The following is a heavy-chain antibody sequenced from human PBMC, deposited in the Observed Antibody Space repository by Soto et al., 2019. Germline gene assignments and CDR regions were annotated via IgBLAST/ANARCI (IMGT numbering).Heavy chain of an antibody. CDR2: IYYSGST. J-gene: IGHJ4*02. V-gene: IGHV4-59*01. Sequence: PSETLSLTCTVSGGSISSYYWSWIRQPPGKGLEWIGYIYYSGSTNYNPSLKSRVTISVDTSKNQFSLKLSPVTAADTAVYYCARGSDFWSGTNFDYWGQGTLVTVSS. CDR3: ARGSDFWSGTNFDY. D-gene: IGHD3-3*01. CDR1: GGSISSYY.